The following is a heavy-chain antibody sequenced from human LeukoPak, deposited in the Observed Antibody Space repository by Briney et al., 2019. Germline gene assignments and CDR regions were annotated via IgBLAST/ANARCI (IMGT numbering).Heavy chain of an antibody. CDR3: ARDRGYCSSTSCLHYFDY. CDR2: IYTSGST. J-gene: IGHJ4*02. D-gene: IGHD2-2*01. Sequence: SQXLSLTCTVSGGSISSGSYYWRWIRQPAGKGLEWIGRIYTSGSTNYNPSLKSRVTISVDTSKNQFSLKLSSVTAADTAVYYCARDRGYCSSTSCLHYFDYWGQGTLVTVSS. V-gene: IGHV4-61*02. CDR1: GGSISSGSYY.